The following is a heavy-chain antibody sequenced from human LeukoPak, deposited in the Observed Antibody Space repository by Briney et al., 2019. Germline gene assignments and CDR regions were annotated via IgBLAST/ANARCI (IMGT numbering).Heavy chain of an antibody. J-gene: IGHJ4*02. V-gene: IGHV1-69*13. CDR1: GGTFSSYA. CDR2: IIPIFGTA. Sequence: ASVKVSCKASGGTFSSYAISWVRQAPGQGLEWMGGIIPIFGTANYAQKFQGRVTIIADESTSTAYMELSSLRSEDTAVYYCARLGDGVAASPNFAYWGQGTLVTVSS. CDR3: ARLGDGVAASPNFAY. D-gene: IGHD2-15*01.